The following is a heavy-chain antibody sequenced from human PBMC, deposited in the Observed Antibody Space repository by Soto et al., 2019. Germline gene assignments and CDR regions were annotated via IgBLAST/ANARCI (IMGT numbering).Heavy chain of an antibody. Sequence: PSQTLSLTCAISGDSVSSYSAAWNWIRQSPSGGLEWLGRTYYRSRFFSDYAESVKSRIIINPDTSKYQFSLQLKSVTPEDTAVYYCVRDRYSSSGWFDPWGQGTPVTVSS. D-gene: IGHD3-10*01. J-gene: IGHJ5*02. CDR1: GDSVSSYSAA. CDR3: VRDRYSSSGWFDP. V-gene: IGHV6-1*01. CDR2: TYYRSRFFS.